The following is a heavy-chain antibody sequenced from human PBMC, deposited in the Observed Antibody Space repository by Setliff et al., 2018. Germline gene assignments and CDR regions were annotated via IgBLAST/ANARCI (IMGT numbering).Heavy chain of an antibody. Sequence: GGSLRLSCAASGFSFPDYGINWVRQAPGKGLEWVSGINWNGADTGYADSVKGRFTISRDNAKNSLYLHMNSLRAEDTALYYCATARRGYQYGSGRLCDDWGQGTLVTVCS. CDR3: ATARRGYQYGSGRLCDD. D-gene: IGHD3-10*01. CDR1: GFSFPDYG. CDR2: INWNGADT. J-gene: IGHJ4*02. V-gene: IGHV3-20*04.